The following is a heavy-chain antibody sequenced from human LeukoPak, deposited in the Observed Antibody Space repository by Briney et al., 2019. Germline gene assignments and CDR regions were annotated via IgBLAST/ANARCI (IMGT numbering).Heavy chain of an antibody. CDR1: GFTFSSYA. CDR2: ISGSGTST. CDR3: ASAEKAAAGYYYGMDV. Sequence: GGSLRLSCAASGFTFSSYAMSWVRQAPGKGLEWVSAISGSGTSTFYADSVKGRFTISRDNSKNTLYLQMNSLRDEDTAVYYCASAEKAAAGYYYGMDVWGQGTTVTVSS. J-gene: IGHJ6*02. V-gene: IGHV3-23*01. D-gene: IGHD6-13*01.